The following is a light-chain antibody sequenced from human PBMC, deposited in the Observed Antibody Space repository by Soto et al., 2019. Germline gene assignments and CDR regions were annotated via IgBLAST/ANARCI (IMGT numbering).Light chain of an antibody. CDR3: QQTYSFPHT. J-gene: IGKJ2*01. V-gene: IGKV1-12*01. CDR1: ERIGSW. Sequence: DVQMTQTPSSVSASVGDRVTITCRASERIGSWLAWYQQKPAKAPKLLIYGASNLQGKVPSRFSGSGSETHFALTISSLQPEDFATYYCQQTYSFPHTFGQGTKVEIK. CDR2: GAS.